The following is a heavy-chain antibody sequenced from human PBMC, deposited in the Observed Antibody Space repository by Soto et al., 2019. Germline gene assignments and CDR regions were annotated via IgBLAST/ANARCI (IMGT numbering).Heavy chain of an antibody. Sequence: EVQLLESGGGLVQPGGSLRLSCAASGFTFSSYAMSWVRQAPGKGLEWVSAISGSGGSTYYADSVKGRFTISRDNSKNTLYRQMNSLRAEDTAVYYCAKAFNEEYYYDSSGYYFDNWCQGTLVTVSS. D-gene: IGHD3-22*01. J-gene: IGHJ4*02. CDR1: GFTFSSYA. CDR3: AKAFNEEYYYDSSGYYFDN. V-gene: IGHV3-23*01. CDR2: ISGSGGST.